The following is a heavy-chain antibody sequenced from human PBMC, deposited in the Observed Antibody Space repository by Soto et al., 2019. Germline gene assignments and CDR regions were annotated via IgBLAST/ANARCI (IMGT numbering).Heavy chain of an antibody. J-gene: IGHJ4*02. CDR3: GRGRSGQIVIFY. Sequence: PGASVTVSCKTSGYTFTGHYIHWVRQAPQQGPEWMGEIGPESGATRYAQKFRGRVTMTMDTSITTVYMELKNLSPDDTAVYYCGRGRSGQIVIFYWGQGTPVTVSS. D-gene: IGHD3-3*02. V-gene: IGHV1-2*02. CDR2: IGPESGAT. CDR1: GYTFTGHY.